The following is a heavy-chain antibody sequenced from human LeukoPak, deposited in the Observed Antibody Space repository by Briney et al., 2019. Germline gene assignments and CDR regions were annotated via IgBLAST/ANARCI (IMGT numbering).Heavy chain of an antibody. CDR2: ISGGASSI. V-gene: IGHV3-48*01. CDR1: GFTFSDYS. CDR3: ARDRRGPFDY. J-gene: IGHJ4*02. D-gene: IGHD3-10*01. Sequence: GSLRLSCVVSGFTFSDYSMNWVRQAPGKGLEWISHISGGASSIYYADSVKGRFTISRDNAKNSLYLQMNSLRAEDTAVYFCARDRRGPFDYWGQGTLVTVSS.